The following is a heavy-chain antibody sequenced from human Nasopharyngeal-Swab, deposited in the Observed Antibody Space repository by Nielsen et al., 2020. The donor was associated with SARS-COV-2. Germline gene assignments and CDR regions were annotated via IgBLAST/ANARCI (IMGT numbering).Heavy chain of an antibody. CDR2: IRSKVNSYAT. Sequence: GEPLKISCAASGFSFSVSSLNWVRQASGKGLEWVGRIRSKVNSYATTYGVSVKGRFTISRDDSKNTAYLQMNSLKTEDTAVYYCARVNPISGSYYDAIDIWGQGTMVTVSS. CDR3: ARVNPISGSYYDAIDI. J-gene: IGHJ3*02. V-gene: IGHV3-73*01. CDR1: GFSFSVSS. D-gene: IGHD1-26*01.